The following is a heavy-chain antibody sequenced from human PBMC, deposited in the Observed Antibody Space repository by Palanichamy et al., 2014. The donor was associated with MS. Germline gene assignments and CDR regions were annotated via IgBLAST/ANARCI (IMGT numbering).Heavy chain of an antibody. CDR3: SRSSGSVTFGGVIGY. CDR1: GFSFSRYD. V-gene: IGHV3-21*06. Sequence: SLRLSCAASGFSFSRYDMNWVRQAPGKGLEWVSCISSSSSSIYYADSVKGRFTISRDNAKNSLYLQMNSLRDEDTAVYYCSRSSGSVTFGGVIGYWGQGTLVTVSS. J-gene: IGHJ4*02. D-gene: IGHD3-16*02. CDR2: ISSSSSSI.